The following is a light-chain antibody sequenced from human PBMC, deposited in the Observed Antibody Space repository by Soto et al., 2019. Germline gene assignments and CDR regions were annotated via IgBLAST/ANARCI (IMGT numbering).Light chain of an antibody. CDR2: EVS. CDR1: SIDVGGYNY. J-gene: IGLJ1*01. CDR3: SSYTSSSPYV. V-gene: IGLV2-14*01. Sequence: QSALTQPASVSGSPGQSITISCTGTSIDVGGYNYVSWYQQHPGKAPKFMLYEVSNRPSGVSNRFSGSKSGNTASLTISGLQAEDEADYYCSSYTSSSPYVFGTGTKLTVL.